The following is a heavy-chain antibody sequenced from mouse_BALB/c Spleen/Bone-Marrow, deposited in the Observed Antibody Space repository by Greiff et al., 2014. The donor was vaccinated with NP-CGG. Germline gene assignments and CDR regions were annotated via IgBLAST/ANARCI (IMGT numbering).Heavy chain of an antibody. CDR3: TRSGKRYGAMDY. Sequence: DVMLVESGGGLVKPGGSLKLSCAASGFTFSDYYMYWVRQTPEKRLEWVATISDGGTYTFYPDSVKRRFTISRDNAKNNLYLQMSSLQSEDTAMYYCTRSGKRYGAMDYWGQGTSVTVSS. D-gene: IGHD2-10*02. J-gene: IGHJ4*01. CDR2: ISDGGTYT. CDR1: GFTFSDYY. V-gene: IGHV5-4*02.